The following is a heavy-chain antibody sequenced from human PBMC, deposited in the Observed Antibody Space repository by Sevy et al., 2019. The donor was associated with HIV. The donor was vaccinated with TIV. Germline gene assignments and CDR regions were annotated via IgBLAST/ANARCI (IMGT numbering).Heavy chain of an antibody. CDR3: ARGMAYYYDSSVNFDY. CDR2: IYTSGST. CDR1: GGSISSGSYY. V-gene: IGHV4-61*02. Sequence: SETLSLTCTVSGGSISSGSYYWSWIRQPAGKGLEWIGRIYTSGSTNYNPSLKSRVTMSVDTSKNQFSLKLSSVTAADTAVYYCARGMAYYYDSSVNFDYWGQGTLVTVSS. D-gene: IGHD3-22*01. J-gene: IGHJ4*02.